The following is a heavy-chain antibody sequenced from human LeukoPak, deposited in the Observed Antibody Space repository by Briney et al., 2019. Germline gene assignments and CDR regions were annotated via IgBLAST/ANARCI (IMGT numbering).Heavy chain of an antibody. CDR3: ASPSIVGATIDY. V-gene: IGHV4-39*01. J-gene: IGHJ4*02. CDR1: GGSISSSSYY. D-gene: IGHD1-26*01. Sequence: SETLSLTCTVSGGSISSSSYYWGWIRQPPGKGLEWIGSIYYSGSTHYNPSLKSRVTISVDTSKNQFSLKLSSVTAADTAVYYCASPSIVGATIDYWGQGTLVTVSS. CDR2: IYYSGST.